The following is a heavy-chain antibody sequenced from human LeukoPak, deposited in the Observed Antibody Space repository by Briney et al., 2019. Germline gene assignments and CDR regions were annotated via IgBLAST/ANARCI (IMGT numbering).Heavy chain of an antibody. Sequence: NASETLSLTCAVSGGSISSSNWWSWVRQPPGKGLEWIGEIYHSGSTNYNPSLKSRVTISVDKSKNQFSLKLSSVTAADTAVYYCARLKGEAVTTLGDYYGMDVWGQGTTVTVSS. CDR2: IYHSGST. CDR1: GGSISSSNW. CDR3: ARLKGEAVTTLGDYYGMDV. V-gene: IGHV4-4*02. D-gene: IGHD4-17*01. J-gene: IGHJ6*02.